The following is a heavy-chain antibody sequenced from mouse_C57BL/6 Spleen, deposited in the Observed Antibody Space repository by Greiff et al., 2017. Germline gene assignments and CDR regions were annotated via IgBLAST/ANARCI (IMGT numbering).Heavy chain of an antibody. Sequence: DVKLQESGPGLVKPSQSLSLTCSVTGYSITSGYYWNWIRQFPGNKLEWMGYISYDGSNNYNPSLKNRISITRDTSKNQFLLKLNSVTTEDTATYYCARDLFYYGSSYEFAYWGQGTLVTVSA. CDR1: GYSITSGYY. J-gene: IGHJ3*01. CDR3: ARDLFYYGSSYEFAY. V-gene: IGHV3-6*01. D-gene: IGHD1-1*01. CDR2: ISYDGSN.